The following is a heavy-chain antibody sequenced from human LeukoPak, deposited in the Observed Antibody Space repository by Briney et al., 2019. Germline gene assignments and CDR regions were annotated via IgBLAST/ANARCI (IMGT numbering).Heavy chain of an antibody. CDR2: INPNSGGT. J-gene: IGHJ4*02. V-gene: IGHV1-2*04. D-gene: IGHD3-22*01. CDR3: ARDEAYYYDSSGYY. CDR1: GYTFTGYY. Sequence: ASVKVSCKASGYTFTGYYMHWVRQAPGQGLEWMGWINPNSGGTNYAQKFQGWVTMTRDTSISTAYMELSRLRSDDTAVYYCARDEAYYYDSSGYYWGQGTLVTVSS.